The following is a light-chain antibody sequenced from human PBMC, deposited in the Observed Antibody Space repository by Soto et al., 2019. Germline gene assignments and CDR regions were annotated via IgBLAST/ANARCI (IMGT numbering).Light chain of an antibody. J-gene: IGKJ4*01. V-gene: IGKV3-15*01. CDR2: GAS. CDR1: QSVYSN. CDR3: QQYNNWPPVT. Sequence: EIVMTQSPATLSVSPGGRATLSCRASQSVYSNLAWYQQKPGQAPRLLIYGASTRDTGIPARFSGSGAGTDFTITMSSLQSEDCAVYYCQQYNNWPPVTFGGGTRVEIK.